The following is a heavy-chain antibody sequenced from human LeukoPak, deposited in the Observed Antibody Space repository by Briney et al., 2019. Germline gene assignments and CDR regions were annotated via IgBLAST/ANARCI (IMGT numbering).Heavy chain of an antibody. CDR1: GFSFSTYD. Sequence: GGSLRLSCAGSGFSFSTYDMLWVRQAPGKGLEWVSAIGSGGDTYYTDSVKGRFTISRESAKNSFYLQMNSLNAGDTAVYFCARAVAGTDEIDSWGQGTLATVSS. J-gene: IGHJ4*02. D-gene: IGHD6-19*01. V-gene: IGHV3-13*01. CDR2: IGSGGDT. CDR3: ARAVAGTDEIDS.